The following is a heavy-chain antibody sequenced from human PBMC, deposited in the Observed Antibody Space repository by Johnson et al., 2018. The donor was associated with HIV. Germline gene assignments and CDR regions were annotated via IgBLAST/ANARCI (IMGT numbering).Heavy chain of an antibody. V-gene: IGHV3-20*04. D-gene: IGHD6-6*01. CDR2: INWNGVRT. CDR3: AKEYSSSSRDLAN. CDR1: GFTFSSFG. J-gene: IGHJ3*01. Sequence: VQLVESGGGVVQPGRSLRLSCAASGFTFSSFGMHWVRQAPGKGLEWVSGINWNGVRTGYLDSMKGRFTISRDNAKNSLYLQMNSLRAEDTAVYYCAKEYSSSSRDLANWGQGTMVTVSS.